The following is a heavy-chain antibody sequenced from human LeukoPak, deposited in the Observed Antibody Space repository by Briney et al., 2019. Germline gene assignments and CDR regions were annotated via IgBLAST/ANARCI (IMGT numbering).Heavy chain of an antibody. J-gene: IGHJ4*02. CDR2: ISYDGSNK. Sequence: GGSLRLSCAASGFTFSSYGMHWVRQAPGKGLEWVAVISYDGSNKYYADSVKGRFTISRDNSKNTLYLQMYSLRAEDTAVYYCAKHHSSGYSTFDYWGQGTLVTVSS. D-gene: IGHD3-22*01. CDR1: GFTFSSYG. CDR3: AKHHSSGYSTFDY. V-gene: IGHV3-30*18.